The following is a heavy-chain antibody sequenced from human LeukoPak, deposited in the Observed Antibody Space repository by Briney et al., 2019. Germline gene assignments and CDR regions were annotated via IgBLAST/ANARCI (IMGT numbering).Heavy chain of an antibody. D-gene: IGHD5-24*01. CDR1: GFTFSSYA. CDR3: ARDNGRWGSIYYYYGMEV. CDR2: ISYDGSNK. V-gene: IGHV3-30-3*01. Sequence: RSLRLSCAASGFTFSSYAMHWVRQAPGKGLEWVAVISYDGSNKYYADSVKGRFTISRDNSKNTLYLQMNSLRAEDTAVYYCARDNGRWGSIYYYYGMEVWGQGTTVTVSS. J-gene: IGHJ6*02.